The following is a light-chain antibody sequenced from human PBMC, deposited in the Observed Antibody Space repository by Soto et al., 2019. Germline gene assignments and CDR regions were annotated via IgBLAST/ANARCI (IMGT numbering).Light chain of an antibody. J-gene: IGLJ2*01. CDR3: SSYTSSSTIV. CDR1: SSDVGGYNY. V-gene: IGLV2-14*01. Sequence: QSALTQPASVSGSPGQSITISCTGTSSDVGGYNYVSWYQHHPGKFPKLMVYEVRNRPSGVSNRFSASKSGNTASLTISGLQAEDEADYYCSSYTSSSTIVFGGGTKVTVL. CDR2: EVR.